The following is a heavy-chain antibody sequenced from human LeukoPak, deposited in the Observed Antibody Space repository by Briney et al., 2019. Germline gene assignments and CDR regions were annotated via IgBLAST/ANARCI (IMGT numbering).Heavy chain of an antibody. D-gene: IGHD6-13*01. V-gene: IGHV3-21*01. CDR2: ISNSGGNT. Sequence: GGSLRLSCTASGFTFNNYHMAWVRQAPGRGLESISCISNSGGNTYYSDSVKGRFTIPRDNAKNSLYLQMNSLRAEDTAVYYCARDKVSIAAAGTGAFDIWGQGTMVTVSS. CDR1: GFTFNNYH. CDR3: ARDKVSIAAAGTGAFDI. J-gene: IGHJ3*02.